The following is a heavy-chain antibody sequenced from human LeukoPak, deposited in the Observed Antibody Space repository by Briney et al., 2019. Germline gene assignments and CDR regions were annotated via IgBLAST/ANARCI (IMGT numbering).Heavy chain of an antibody. D-gene: IGHD3-3*01. CDR3: ARGKRFLDYSHPMDV. Sequence: ASVKVSCKASGGTFSSYAINWVRQATGQGLEWMGWMNPNSGNTGYAQKFQGRVTMTRNTSISTAYMELSSLRSEDTAMYYCARGKRFLDYSHPMDVWGKGTTVTVSS. V-gene: IGHV1-8*02. J-gene: IGHJ6*03. CDR2: MNPNSGNT. CDR1: GGTFSSYA.